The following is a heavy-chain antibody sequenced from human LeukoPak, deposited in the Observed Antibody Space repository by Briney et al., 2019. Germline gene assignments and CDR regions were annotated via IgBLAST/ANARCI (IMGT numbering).Heavy chain of an antibody. V-gene: IGHV1-24*01. CDR2: FDPEDGET. Sequence: ASVKVSCKASGYTFTSYYMHWVRQAPGQGLEWMGGFDPEDGETIYAQKFQGRVTMTEDTSTDTAYMELSSLRSEDTAVYYCATQIGYDGFFDYWGQGTLVTVSS. J-gene: IGHJ4*02. D-gene: IGHD5-12*01. CDR1: GYTFTSYY. CDR3: ATQIGYDGFFDY.